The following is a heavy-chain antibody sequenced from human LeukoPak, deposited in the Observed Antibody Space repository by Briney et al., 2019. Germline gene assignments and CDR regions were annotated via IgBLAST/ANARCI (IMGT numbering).Heavy chain of an antibody. CDR2: IYNNEST. CDR3: ARDLTMVRGMDV. J-gene: IGHJ6*02. Sequence: PSETLSLTCSVSGGSSSSYYWSWIRQPAGKGLEWIGHIYNNESTNCNPSLKSRVAMSVDTSKNQFSLKVSSVTAADTAVYYCARDLTMVRGMDVWGQGTTVTVSS. D-gene: IGHD3-10*01. CDR1: GGSSSSYY. V-gene: IGHV4-4*07.